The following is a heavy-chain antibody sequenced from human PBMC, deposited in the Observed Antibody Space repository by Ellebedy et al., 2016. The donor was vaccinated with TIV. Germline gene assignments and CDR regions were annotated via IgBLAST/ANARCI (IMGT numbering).Heavy chain of an antibody. CDR3: ARPLRSTVTTSIYFDY. V-gene: IGHV4-39*01. Sequence: SETLSLXCTVSGGSISSSSFFWGWIRQPPGKGLEWIAIIHYLVSTYYNPSLNSRVTISLDTSKHQFSLTLSSVTAAYAAVYYCARPLRSTVTTSIYFDYWGQGALVTVSS. CDR2: IHYLVST. D-gene: IGHD4-17*01. CDR1: GGSISSSSFF. J-gene: IGHJ4*02.